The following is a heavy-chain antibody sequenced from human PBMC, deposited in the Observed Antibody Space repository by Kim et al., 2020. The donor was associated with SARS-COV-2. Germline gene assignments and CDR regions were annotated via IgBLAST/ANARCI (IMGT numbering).Heavy chain of an antibody. V-gene: IGHV3-11*01. CDR2: ISSSGSTI. CDR3: AREEVTMVRGVIIRSYYYYGMDV. J-gene: IGHJ6*02. D-gene: IGHD3-10*01. Sequence: GGSLRLSCAASGFTFSDYYMSWIRQAPGKGLEWVSYISSSGSTIYYADSVKGRFTISRDNAKNSLYLQMNSLRAEDTAVYYCAREEVTMVRGVIIRSYYYYGMDVWGQGTTVTVSS. CDR1: GFTFSDYY.